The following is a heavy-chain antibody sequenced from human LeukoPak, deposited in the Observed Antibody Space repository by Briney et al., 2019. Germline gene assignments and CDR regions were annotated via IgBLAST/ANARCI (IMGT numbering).Heavy chain of an antibody. CDR3: ATGLRGVMGNDAFDI. J-gene: IGHJ3*02. V-gene: IGHV4-38-2*02. D-gene: IGHD3-10*01. CDR1: GYSISSGYY. CDR2: IYQSGST. Sequence: SETLSLTCSVSGYSISSGYYWGWIRQPPGKGLEWIGSIYQSGSTSYNPSLKSRVTISVDTSKNQFSLKLSSVTAADTAVYSCATGLRGVMGNDAFDIWGQGTMVTVSS.